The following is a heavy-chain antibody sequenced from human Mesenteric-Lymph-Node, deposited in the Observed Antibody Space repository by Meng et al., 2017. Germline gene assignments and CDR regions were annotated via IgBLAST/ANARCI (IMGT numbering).Heavy chain of an antibody. CDR1: GLTVSSNY. CDR3: AREDWGWTGLGFADF. J-gene: IGHJ4*02. D-gene: IGHD3/OR15-3a*01. CDR2: HNNNGYS. Sequence: GESLKISWVGFGLTVSSNYMSGVRQASGKGLELDSLHNNNGYSYYADSVKGRFTMSRDNSKNTLYLQMNSLRAEDTAVYYCAREDWGWTGLGFADFWGQGTLVTVSS. V-gene: IGHV3-66*03.